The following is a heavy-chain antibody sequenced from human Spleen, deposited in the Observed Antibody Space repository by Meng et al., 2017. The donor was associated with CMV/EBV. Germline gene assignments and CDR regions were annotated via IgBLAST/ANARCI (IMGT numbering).Heavy chain of an antibody. V-gene: IGHV3-53*01. CDR1: GFPVSSNY. D-gene: IGHD6-19*01. Sequence: VGLGGGFSQPGGSLRLSCAASGFPVSSNYMSWVRQAPGKGLEWVSVIYSGGSTYYADSVKGRFTISRDNSKNTLYLQMNSLRAEDTAVYYCARGSGWSETVTWGQGTLVTVSS. CDR3: ARGSGWSETVT. J-gene: IGHJ5*02. CDR2: IYSGGST.